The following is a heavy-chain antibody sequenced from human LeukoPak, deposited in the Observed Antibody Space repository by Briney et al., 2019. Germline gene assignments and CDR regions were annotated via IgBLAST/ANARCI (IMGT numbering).Heavy chain of an antibody. V-gene: IGHV3-30*18. J-gene: IGHJ4*02. D-gene: IGHD2-21*02. CDR2: ITYDGSNK. CDR1: GFTFSSYG. Sequence: GGSLRLSCAASGFTFSSYGMHWVRQAPGKGLEWVAVITYDGSNKYYADSVKGRFTISRDNSKNTLYLQMNSLRAEDTAVYYCAKGPTYCGGDCYTIDYWGQGTLVTVSS. CDR3: AKGPTYCGGDCYTIDY.